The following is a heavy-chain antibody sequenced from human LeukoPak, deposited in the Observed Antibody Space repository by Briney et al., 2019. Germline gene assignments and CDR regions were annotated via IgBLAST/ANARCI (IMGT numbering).Heavy chain of an antibody. J-gene: IGHJ4*02. CDR1: GGPISSSSYY. D-gene: IGHD5-18*01. CDR3: ARHTAMVTGFDY. V-gene: IGHV4-39*01. CDR2: IYYSGST. Sequence: SETLSLTCTVSGGPISSSSYYWGWIRQPPGTGLEWIGSIYYSGSTYYNPSPKSRVTISVDMSKNQFSLKLSSVTAADTAVYYCARHTAMVTGFDYWGQGTLVTVSS.